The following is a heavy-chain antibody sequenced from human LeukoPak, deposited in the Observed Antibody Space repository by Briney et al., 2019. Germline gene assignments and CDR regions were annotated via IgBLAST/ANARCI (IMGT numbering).Heavy chain of an antibody. V-gene: IGHV3-30-3*01. CDR3: ASGKQQLVRILDY. CDR1: GFTFSSYA. J-gene: IGHJ4*02. Sequence: GGSLRLSCAASGFTFSSYAMHWVRQAPGKGLEWVAVISYDGSNKYYADSVKGRFTISRDNSKNTLYLQMNSLGAEDTAVYYCASGKQQLVRILDYWGQGTLVTVSS. CDR2: ISYDGSNK. D-gene: IGHD6-13*01.